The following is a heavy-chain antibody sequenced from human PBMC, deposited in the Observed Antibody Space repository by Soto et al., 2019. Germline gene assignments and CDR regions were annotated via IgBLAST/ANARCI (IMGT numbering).Heavy chain of an antibody. CDR3: AREVKNYHDGSGYCVGNGMDV. CDR1: GGSISSGGYY. J-gene: IGHJ6*01. CDR2: IYYSGNT. Sequence: QVKLQESGPGLVKPSQTLSLTCTVSGGSISSGGYYWSWIRQHPGKGLAWIGYIYYSGNTYYNLSLNSLVTISIDTSKNQLYLKLSSVTAAETALYYCAREVKNYHDGSGYCVGNGMDVWVQENTVTVAS. V-gene: IGHV4-31*01. D-gene: IGHD3-22*01.